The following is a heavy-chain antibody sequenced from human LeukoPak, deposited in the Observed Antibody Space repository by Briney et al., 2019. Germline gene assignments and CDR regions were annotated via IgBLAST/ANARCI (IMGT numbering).Heavy chain of an antibody. J-gene: IGHJ6*02. Sequence: PGESLKISCKGSGYSFTSYWIGWVRQMPGKGLEWLGIIYPGDSDTRYSPSFQGQVTISADKSISTAYLQWSSLKAPDTAMYYCARAPSYSSSWPYGMDVWGQGTTVTVSS. CDR2: IYPGDSDT. V-gene: IGHV5-51*01. CDR1: GYSFTSYW. D-gene: IGHD6-13*01. CDR3: ARAPSYSSSWPYGMDV.